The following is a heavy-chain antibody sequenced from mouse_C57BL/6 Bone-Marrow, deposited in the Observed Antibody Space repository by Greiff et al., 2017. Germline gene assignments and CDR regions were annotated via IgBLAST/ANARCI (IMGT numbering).Heavy chain of an antibody. CDR3: ANEEDFDY. CDR2: IYTRSGNN. Sequence: VQLQQSGAELARPGASVKLSCQASGYTFTSYGISWVKQRTGQGLEWIGEIYTRSGNNYYNEKFKGKATLTEDKSSSTAYMWLRRLTSEDSAVYIWANEEDFDYWGQGTTLTVSS. J-gene: IGHJ2*01. V-gene: IGHV1-81*01. CDR1: GYTFTSYG.